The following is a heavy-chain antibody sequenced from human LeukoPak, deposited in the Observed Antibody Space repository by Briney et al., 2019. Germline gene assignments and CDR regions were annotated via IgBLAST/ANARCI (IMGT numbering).Heavy chain of an antibody. Sequence: GGSLRLSCAASGFTFSSYWMSWVRQAPGKGLEGVANIKQDGSEKYYVDSVKGRFTISRDNAKNSLYLQMNSLRAEDTAVYYCARASVAFYYYYGMDVWGQGTAVTVSS. CDR1: GFTFSSYW. CDR2: IKQDGSEK. J-gene: IGHJ6*02. CDR3: ARASVAFYYYYGMDV. D-gene: IGHD6-19*01. V-gene: IGHV3-7*03.